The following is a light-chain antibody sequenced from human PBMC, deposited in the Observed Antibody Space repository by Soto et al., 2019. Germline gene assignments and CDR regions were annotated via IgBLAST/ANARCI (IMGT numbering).Light chain of an antibody. CDR2: DVN. Sequence: QSALTQPRSVSAAPGQSVAISCTGTRSDVGGYAYVSWYQQHPGKAPKLMIYDVNKRPSGVPDRFSGSKSGNTASLTISGLQAEDEADYYCCSYAGTYTYVFGTGTKLTVL. V-gene: IGLV2-11*01. CDR1: RSDVGGYAY. J-gene: IGLJ1*01. CDR3: CSYAGTYTYV.